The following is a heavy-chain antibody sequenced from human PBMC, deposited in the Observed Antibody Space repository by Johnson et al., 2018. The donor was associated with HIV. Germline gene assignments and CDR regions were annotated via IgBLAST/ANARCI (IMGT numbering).Heavy chain of an antibody. D-gene: IGHD6-13*01. CDR3: AKGRYSSSWYLAGAFDI. J-gene: IGHJ3*02. CDR2: ITASCSST. V-gene: IGHV3-23*04. CDR1: GFTFSTYA. Sequence: VQLVESGGGLVQPGGSLRLSCAASGFTFSTYAMSWVRQAPGKGLEWVSAITASCSSTYYEDSVKGGFTLSRDSSTNTLYLQMNSLSSEDTAVYYCAKGRYSSSWYLAGAFDIWGQGTMVTVSS.